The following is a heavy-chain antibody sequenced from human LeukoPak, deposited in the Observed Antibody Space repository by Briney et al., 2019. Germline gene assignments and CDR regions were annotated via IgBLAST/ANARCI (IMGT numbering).Heavy chain of an antibody. CDR2: IKQDGSEK. CDR1: GFTFSSYW. CDR3: AREGTYYDILTGYPVDYYYMDV. Sequence: GGSLRLSCAASGFTFSSYWMSWVRRAPGKGLEGVATIKQDGSEKYYVDSVKGRFTISRDNAKNSLYLQMNSLRAEDTAVYYCAREGTYYDILTGYPVDYYYMDVWGKGTTVTISS. V-gene: IGHV3-7*01. D-gene: IGHD3-9*01. J-gene: IGHJ6*03.